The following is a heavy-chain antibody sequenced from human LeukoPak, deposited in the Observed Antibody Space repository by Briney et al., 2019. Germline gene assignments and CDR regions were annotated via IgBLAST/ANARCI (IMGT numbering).Heavy chain of an antibody. CDR3: AKDRGDGYITDAFDI. J-gene: IGHJ3*02. Sequence: GALRLFCAASGVHLSSHCIHRGPQAPRQGVEGVGVIWYDGSNKYYADSVKGRFTISRDNSKNTLYLQMNSLRAEDTAVYYCAKDRGDGYITDAFDIWGQGTMVTVSS. V-gene: IGHV3-33*06. D-gene: IGHD5-24*01. CDR1: GVHLSSHC. CDR2: IWYDGSNK.